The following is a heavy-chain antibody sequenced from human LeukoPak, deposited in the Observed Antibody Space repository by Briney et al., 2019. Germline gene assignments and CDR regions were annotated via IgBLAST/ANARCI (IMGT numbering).Heavy chain of an antibody. V-gene: IGHV3-23*01. D-gene: IGHD3-22*01. Sequence: GSLTLSCAASGFTFSSYAMSWVRQAPGKGLEWIAAISGSGGSTYYADSVKGRFTISRDNSKNTLYLQMNSVRAEHTAVYYCAKDTTYYYDSSGYYSPDYFDDWGQGTLVTVS. CDR3: AKDTTYYYDSSGYYSPDYFDD. CDR2: ISGSGGST. CDR1: GFTFSSYA. J-gene: IGHJ4*02.